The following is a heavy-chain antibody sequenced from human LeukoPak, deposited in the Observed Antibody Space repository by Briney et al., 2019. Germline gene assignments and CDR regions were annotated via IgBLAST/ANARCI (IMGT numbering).Heavy chain of an antibody. Sequence: GGSLRLSCAASGFLFGEYGMHWVRQAPGRGLEWVSAISGSGGSTYYADSVKGRFTISRDNSKNTLYLQMNSLRAEDTAVYYCAKRGAEVGQTVAPGDYWGQGTLVTVSS. V-gene: IGHV3-23*01. D-gene: IGHD1-26*01. CDR3: AKRGAEVGQTVAPGDY. J-gene: IGHJ4*02. CDR1: GFLFGEYG. CDR2: ISGSGGST.